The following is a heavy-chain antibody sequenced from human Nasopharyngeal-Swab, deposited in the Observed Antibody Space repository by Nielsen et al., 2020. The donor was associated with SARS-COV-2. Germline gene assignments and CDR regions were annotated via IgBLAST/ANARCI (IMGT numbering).Heavy chain of an antibody. J-gene: IGHJ6*02. V-gene: IGHV1-58*01. CDR2: IVVGSGHT. CDR1: GFTFTSSA. CDR3: AAASGWDLLRDSYYGMDV. D-gene: IGHD1-26*01. Sequence: SVEVSCKASGFTFTSSAVQWVRQARGQHLEWIGWIVVGSGHTNYAQKFQERVTITRDMSTSTAYMELSSLRSEDTAVYYCAAASGWDLLRDSYYGMDVWGQGTTVTVSS.